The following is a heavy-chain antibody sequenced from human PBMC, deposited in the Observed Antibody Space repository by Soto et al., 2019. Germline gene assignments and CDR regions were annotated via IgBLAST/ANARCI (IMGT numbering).Heavy chain of an antibody. CDR2: INAGNGDT. D-gene: IGHD6-19*01. V-gene: IGHV1-3*01. Sequence: SVKVSCKASGYTFTSYAMHWVRQAPGQRLEWMGWINAGNGDTKYSQKFQGRVTITRDTSASTAYMELSSLRSEDTAVYYCARAVAVAADFDYWGQGTLVTVST. CDR1: GYTFTSYA. CDR3: ARAVAVAADFDY. J-gene: IGHJ4*02.